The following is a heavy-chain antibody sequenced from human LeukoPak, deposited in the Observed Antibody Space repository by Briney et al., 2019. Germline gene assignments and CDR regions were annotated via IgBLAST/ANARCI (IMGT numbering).Heavy chain of an antibody. D-gene: IGHD3-22*01. CDR1: GYTFTSYD. CDR2: MNPNSGNT. Sequence: ASVKVSFKASGYTFTSYDINWVRQATGQGLEWMGWMNPNSGNTGYAQKFQGRVTMTRNTSISTAYMELSSLRSEDTAVYYCARGDDSSGYYRYWGQGTLVTVSS. V-gene: IGHV1-8*01. CDR3: ARGDDSSGYYRY. J-gene: IGHJ4*02.